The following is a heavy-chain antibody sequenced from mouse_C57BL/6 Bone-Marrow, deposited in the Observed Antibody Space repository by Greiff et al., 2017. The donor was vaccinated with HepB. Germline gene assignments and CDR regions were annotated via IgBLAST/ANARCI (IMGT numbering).Heavy chain of an antibody. J-gene: IGHJ1*03. CDR2: IYPRSGNT. CDR1: GYTFTSYG. Sequence: QVQLQQSGAELARPGASVKLSCKASGYTFTSYGISWVKQRTGQGLEWIGEIYPRSGNTYYNEKFKGKATLTADKSSSTAYMELRSLTSEDSAVYFCERDGYYVYWYFDVWGTGTTVTVSS. CDR3: ERDGYYVYWYFDV. V-gene: IGHV1-81*01. D-gene: IGHD2-3*01.